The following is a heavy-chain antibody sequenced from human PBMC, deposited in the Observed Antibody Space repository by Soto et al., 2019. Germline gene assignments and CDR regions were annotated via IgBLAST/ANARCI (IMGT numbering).Heavy chain of an antibody. CDR1: GDSVRNQY. Sequence: SETLSLTCTVSGDSVRNQYWSWIRRPPGRGLEWIGYIYRSGSTKYNPSLKSRLTISVDTSKNQFSLKLSSVTAADTAVYYCARALMTTVTYYYYYGMDVWGQGTTVTVSS. J-gene: IGHJ6*02. CDR2: IYRSGST. V-gene: IGHV4-59*02. D-gene: IGHD4-17*01. CDR3: ARALMTTVTYYYYYGMDV.